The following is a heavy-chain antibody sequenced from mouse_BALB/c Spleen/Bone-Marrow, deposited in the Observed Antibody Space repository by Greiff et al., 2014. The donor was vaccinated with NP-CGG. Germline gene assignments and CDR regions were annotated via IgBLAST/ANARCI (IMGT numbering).Heavy chain of an antibody. J-gene: IGHJ3*01. V-gene: IGHV14-3*02. CDR1: GFNIKDTY. CDR2: IDPANGNT. D-gene: IGHD2-4*01. Sequence: DVQLQESGAELVKPGASVKLSCTASGFNIKDTYMHWVKQRPEQGLEWIGRIDPANGNTKYDPKFQGKATITTDTSSNTAYLQLSSLTSEDTAVYYCARWAHYDYDVAWFAYWGQGTLVTVSA. CDR3: ARWAHYDYDVAWFAY.